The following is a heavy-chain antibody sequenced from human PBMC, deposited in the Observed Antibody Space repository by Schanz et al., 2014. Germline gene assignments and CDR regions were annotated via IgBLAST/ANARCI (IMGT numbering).Heavy chain of an antibody. D-gene: IGHD5-18*01. V-gene: IGHV3-23*04. Sequence: EVQLVQSGGGLVQPGGSLRLSCTASGFTFSSYSMNWVRQAPGKGLEWVSAISGSGGSTYYADSVKGRFTISRDDAKKTMYLQMNNLRAEDTAVYYCVRVSFADPRLYRGMDRDIDYWGQGTLVTVSS. CDR1: GFTFSSYS. CDR3: VRVSFADPRLYRGMDRDIDY. J-gene: IGHJ4*02. CDR2: ISGSGGST.